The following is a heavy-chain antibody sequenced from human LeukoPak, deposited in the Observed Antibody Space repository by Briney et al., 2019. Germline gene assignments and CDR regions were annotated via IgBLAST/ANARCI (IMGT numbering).Heavy chain of an antibody. CDR2: IYYSGST. Sequence: KPSETLSLTCTVSGGSISSSNYYWGWIRQPPGKGLEWIGSIYYSGSTYYNPSLKSRVTISVDTSKNQFSLKLSSVTAADTAVYYCARVNYYDSSGYHKRGYFQHWGQGTLVTVSS. D-gene: IGHD3-22*01. CDR3: ARVNYYDSSGYHKRGYFQH. V-gene: IGHV4-39*01. CDR1: GGSISSSNYY. J-gene: IGHJ1*01.